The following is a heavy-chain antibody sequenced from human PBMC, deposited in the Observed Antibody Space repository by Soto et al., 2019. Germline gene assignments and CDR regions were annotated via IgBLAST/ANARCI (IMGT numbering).Heavy chain of an antibody. J-gene: IGHJ4*02. CDR1: GGSFSGYY. Sequence: QVQLQQWGAGLLKPSETLSLTCAVYGGSFSGYYWCWIRQPPGKGLEWIGEINHSGSTTYNPSLKSRITISVNTSRSQFSMKLSSVTAADTAVYYCASQEIMGHPMSHLDYWGQGTMVTVSS. V-gene: IGHV4-34*01. CDR3: ASQEIMGHPMSHLDY. D-gene: IGHD3-16*01. CDR2: INHSGST.